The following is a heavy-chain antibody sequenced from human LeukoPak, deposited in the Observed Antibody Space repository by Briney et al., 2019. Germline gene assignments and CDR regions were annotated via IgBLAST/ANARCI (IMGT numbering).Heavy chain of an antibody. CDR1: GFTFSDYY. D-gene: IGHD2-2*01. J-gene: IGHJ4*02. CDR3: TRASSPSLAIPGY. CDR2: ISSSSSYT. Sequence: PGGSLRLSCAASGFTFSDYYMSWIRQAPGKGLEWVSYISSSSSYTNYADSVKGRFTISRDNAKNSLYLQMNSLRAEDAAAYYCTRASSPSLAIPGYWGQGTLVTVSS. V-gene: IGHV3-11*05.